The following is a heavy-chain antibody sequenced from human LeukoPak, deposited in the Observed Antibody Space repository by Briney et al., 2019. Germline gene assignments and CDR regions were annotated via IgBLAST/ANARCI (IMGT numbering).Heavy chain of an antibody. V-gene: IGHV6-1*01. CDR3: ARGYGYYFDF. CDR2: TYYRSKWYN. D-gene: IGHD5-18*01. J-gene: IGHJ4*02. CDR1: GDSVSSNCAA. Sequence: SQTLSLTCDISGDSVSSNCAAWNWITQSPSRGLEWLGSTYYRSKWYNDYAVSVKSRITINPDTSENHFSLQLNSVSPDDTAVYYCARGYGYYFDFWGQGTLVTVSS.